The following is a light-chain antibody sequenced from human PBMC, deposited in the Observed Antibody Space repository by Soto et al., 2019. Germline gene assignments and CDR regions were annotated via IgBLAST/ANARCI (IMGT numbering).Light chain of an antibody. Sequence: EIVLTQSPGTLSLSPGERATLSCRASQSVNSRLAWYQHKPGQAPRLLISGASSRATGIPDRFSGSGSATDFTLTISRLEPEDFALYYCQHYGRSPITFGKGTRLEIK. CDR3: QHYGRSPIT. J-gene: IGKJ5*01. CDR1: QSVNSR. V-gene: IGKV3-20*01. CDR2: GAS.